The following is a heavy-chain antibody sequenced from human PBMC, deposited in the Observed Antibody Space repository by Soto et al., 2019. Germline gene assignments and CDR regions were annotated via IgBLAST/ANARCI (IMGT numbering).Heavy chain of an antibody. V-gene: IGHV3-23*01. CDR2: ISGDGLST. J-gene: IGHJ3*02. CDR3: ARRPDAFDI. CDR1: GSTFTDFT. Sequence: GVSLRRSCAVSGSTFTDFTMTWVRQAPGKGLEWVSAISGDGLSTYYAGSVKGRFTISRDNSKTTLYLQMNSLRAEDTAVYYCARRPDAFDIWGRGTMVTVSS.